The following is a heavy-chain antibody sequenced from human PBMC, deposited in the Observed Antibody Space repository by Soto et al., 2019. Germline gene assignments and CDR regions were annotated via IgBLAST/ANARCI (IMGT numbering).Heavy chain of an antibody. V-gene: IGHV1-69*12. Sequence: QVQLVQSGAEVKKPGSSVTVSCKASGGTFSSYAISWVRQAPGQGLEWMGGIIPIFGTATYAQKFQGRVTITADESTSSAYMALSSMRSEDTAVYYCASPPSSNRYYYGMDVGGQGTTVTVSS. D-gene: IGHD4-4*01. CDR1: GGTFSSYA. CDR3: ASPPSSNRYYYGMDV. CDR2: IIPIFGTA. J-gene: IGHJ6*02.